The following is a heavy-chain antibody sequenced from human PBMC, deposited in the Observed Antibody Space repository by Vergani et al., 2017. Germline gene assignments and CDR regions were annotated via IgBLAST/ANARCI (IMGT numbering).Heavy chain of an antibody. V-gene: IGHV4-34*02. CDR2: INNDGHT. CDR3: AVRPRVNLVGEIVTKRTFDY. D-gene: IGHD1-26*01. CDR1: GESFSSFY. J-gene: IGHJ4*02. Sequence: QVQLQQWGAGVVKPSGTLSLTCAVFGESFSSFYWSWIRQPPGKGLEWIGDINNDGHTNYNPSLESRVTVSRDTAKNQFSLNLMSVTAADTAMYYCAVRPRVNLVGEIVTKRTFDYWSQGSLVTVSS.